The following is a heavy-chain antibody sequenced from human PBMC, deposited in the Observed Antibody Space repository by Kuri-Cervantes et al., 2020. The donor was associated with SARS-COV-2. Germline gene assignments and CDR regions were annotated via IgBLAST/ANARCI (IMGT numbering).Heavy chain of an antibody. V-gene: IGHV4-4*07. Sequence: ESLKISCTVSGGSISSYHWSWTRQPAEKALECIGRIYTSGSTNYNPSLKSRATMSVDTSKNQFSLKLSSVTAADTAVYYCARVLWSCSASRIRVTENYFDYWGQGTLVTVSS. CDR1: GGSISSYH. CDR3: ARVLWSCSASRIRVTENYFDY. D-gene: IGHD3-3*01. J-gene: IGHJ4*01. CDR2: IYTSGST.